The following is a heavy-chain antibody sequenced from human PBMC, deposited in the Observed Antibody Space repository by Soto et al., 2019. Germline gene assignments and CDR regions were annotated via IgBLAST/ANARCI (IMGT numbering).Heavy chain of an antibody. D-gene: IGHD3-22*01. CDR1: GGSISSSSYY. CDR2: IYYSGST. CDR3: ARFSYYDSSGYYLYYFDY. Sequence: QLQLQESGPGLVKPSETLSLTCTVSGGSISSSSYYWGWIRQPPGKRLEWIGSIYYSGSTYYNPSLKSRVTISVDTSKNQFSLKLSSVTAADTAVYYCARFSYYDSSGYYLYYFDYWGQGTLVTVSS. V-gene: IGHV4-39*01. J-gene: IGHJ4*02.